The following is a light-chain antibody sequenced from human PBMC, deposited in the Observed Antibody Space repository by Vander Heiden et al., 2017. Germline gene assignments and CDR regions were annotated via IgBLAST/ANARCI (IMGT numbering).Light chain of an antibody. Sequence: DIQMTQSPSSLSASVGDRVTITCQASQDISNYLNWYQQKPGKAPKLLIYDASNLETGVPSRFSGSGSGTDFTFTISSLQPEDIATYYCQQDYTLPITFGPGTKVDIK. CDR3: QQDYTLPIT. CDR2: DAS. J-gene: IGKJ3*01. CDR1: QDISNY. V-gene: IGKV1-33*01.